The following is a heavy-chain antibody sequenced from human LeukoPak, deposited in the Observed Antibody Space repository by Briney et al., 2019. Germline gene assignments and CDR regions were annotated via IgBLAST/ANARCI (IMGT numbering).Heavy chain of an antibody. D-gene: IGHD6-19*01. CDR3: VRDLDGIAVAITNWFDP. CDR2: INPNSGGT. V-gene: IGHV1-2*02. CDR1: GYTFTGYY. Sequence: ASVKVSCKASGYTFTGYYMHWVRQAPGQGLEWMGWINPNSGGTNYAQKFQGRVTMTRDTSISTDYIELSRLRSDYTAVYYCVRDLDGIAVAITNWFDPWGQGTLVTVSS. J-gene: IGHJ5*02.